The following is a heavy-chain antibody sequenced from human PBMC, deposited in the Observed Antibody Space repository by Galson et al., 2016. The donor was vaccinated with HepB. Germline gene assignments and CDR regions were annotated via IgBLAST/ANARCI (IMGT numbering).Heavy chain of an antibody. CDR3: AVWLQAHFDH. CDR1: GFAFSNSA. D-gene: IGHD5-24*01. J-gene: IGHJ4*02. Sequence: SLRLSCAASGFAFSNSAMGWIRQVPGKGLEWVSTISPGRPNTHYADSVWSRFTISRDDAKDTVFLHMYSLRDEDTAVYYCAVWLQAHFDHWGQGTFVAVPS. V-gene: IGHV3-23*01. CDR2: ISPGRPNT.